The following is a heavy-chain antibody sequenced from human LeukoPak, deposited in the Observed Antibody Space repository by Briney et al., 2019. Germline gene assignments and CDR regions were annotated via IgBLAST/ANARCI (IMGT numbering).Heavy chain of an antibody. CDR1: GFTFSSYA. V-gene: IGHV3-23*01. D-gene: IGHD1-26*01. CDR3: ATSLVGATDCWFDP. CDR2: ISGSGGST. J-gene: IGHJ5*02. Sequence: PGGSLRLSCAASGFTFSSYAMSWVRQAPGKGLEWVPAISGSGGSTYYADSVKGRFTISRDNSKNTLYLQMNSLRAEDTAVYYCATSLVGATDCWFDPWGQGTLVTVSS.